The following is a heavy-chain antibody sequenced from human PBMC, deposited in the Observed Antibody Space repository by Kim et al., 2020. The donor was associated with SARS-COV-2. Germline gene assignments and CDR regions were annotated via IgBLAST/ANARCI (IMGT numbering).Heavy chain of an antibody. CDR1: GGSFSGYY. J-gene: IGHJ4*02. Sequence: SETLSLTCAVYGGSFSGYYWSWIRQPPGKGLEWIGEINHSGSTNYNPSLKSRVTISVDTSKNQFSLKLSSVTAADTAVYYCARGRRWLQLRGYFDYWGQGTLVTVSS. D-gene: IGHD5-12*01. V-gene: IGHV4-34*01. CDR3: ARGRRWLQLRGYFDY. CDR2: INHSGST.